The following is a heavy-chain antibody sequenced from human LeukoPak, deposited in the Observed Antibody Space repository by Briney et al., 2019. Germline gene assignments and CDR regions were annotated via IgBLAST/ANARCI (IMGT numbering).Heavy chain of an antibody. CDR2: IYYSGST. CDR1: GGSISSYY. J-gene: IGHJ6*02. V-gene: IGHV4-59*12. Sequence: SETLSLTCTVSGGSISSYYWSWIRQPPGKGLEWIGYIYYSGSTNYNPSLKSRATISVDTSKNQFSLKLSSVTAADTAVYYCARDLIGMDVWGQGTTVTVSS. CDR3: ARDLIGMDV.